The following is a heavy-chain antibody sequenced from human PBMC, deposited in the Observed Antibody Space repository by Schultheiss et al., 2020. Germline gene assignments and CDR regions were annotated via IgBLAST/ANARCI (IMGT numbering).Heavy chain of an antibody. CDR2: ISSTATTT. J-gene: IGHJ3*02. V-gene: IGHV3-11*01. CDR1: GFTFPTYW. CDR3: AREGFRGDCDIGGCYDVFDI. D-gene: IGHD2-21*01. Sequence: GESLKISCAASGFTFPTYWMSWVRQAPGEGLEWISYISSTATTTYYADSVKGRFTISRDNAKNSVYLQMDSLRAEDTAVYYCAREGFRGDCDIGGCYDVFDIWGQGTVVTVSS.